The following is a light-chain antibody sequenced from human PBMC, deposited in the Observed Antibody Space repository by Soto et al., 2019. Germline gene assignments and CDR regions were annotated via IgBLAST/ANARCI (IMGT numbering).Light chain of an antibody. J-gene: IGKJ1*01. Sequence: DIQMTQSPSTLSASVGDRVTITCRASQNVTTWLAWYQQKPERAPHLLIYDVSTLESGVPSRFSGSGSGTEFTLTITGLQSDDFATYYCQQYNSYQGTFGQGTRVEI. CDR1: QNVTTW. CDR3: QQYNSYQGT. V-gene: IGKV1-5*01. CDR2: DVS.